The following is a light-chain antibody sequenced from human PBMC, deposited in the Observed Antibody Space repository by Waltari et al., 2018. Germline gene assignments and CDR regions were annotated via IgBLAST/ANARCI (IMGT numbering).Light chain of an antibody. J-gene: IGLJ2*01. CDR3: HSRDASGVAGS. CDR1: SLRSYY. Sequence: SSELTQDPAVSVAMGQTVRITCQGDSLRSYYARWYQQRPGQAPILVMYDKNNRTAGVPDRFSGSSSHNTASLTITGAQAEDEASYYCHSRDASGVAGSFGGGTKLTVL. CDR2: DKN. V-gene: IGLV3-19*01.